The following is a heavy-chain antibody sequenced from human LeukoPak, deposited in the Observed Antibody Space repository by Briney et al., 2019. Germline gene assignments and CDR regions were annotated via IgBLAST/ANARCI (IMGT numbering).Heavy chain of an antibody. V-gene: IGHV3-48*02. CDR3: ARDPWDDVSGFSGDF. Sequence: GGSLRLSCAASGFTFSTYSMNWVRRAPGKGLEWLSYISSSSSSIYYADYVTGRHTISRDNAKNTLYLQMNSLRDEDTAVYYCARDPWDDVSGFSGDFWGQGTLVAVSS. J-gene: IGHJ4*02. CDR1: GFTFSTYS. D-gene: IGHD3-22*01. CDR2: ISSSSSSI.